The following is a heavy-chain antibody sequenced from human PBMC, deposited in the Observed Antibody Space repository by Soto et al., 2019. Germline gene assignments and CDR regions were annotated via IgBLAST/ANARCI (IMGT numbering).Heavy chain of an antibody. V-gene: IGHV1-69*12. CDR2: IIPIFGTA. CDR3: ARDRPYCSGGSCYPGTFDY. Sequence: QVQLVQSGAEVKKPGSSVKVSCKASGGTFSSYAISWVRQAPGQGLEWMGGIIPIFGTANYAQKCQGRVTITADESTSTAYMELSSLRSEDTAVYYCARDRPYCSGGSCYPGTFDYWGQGTLVTVSS. D-gene: IGHD2-15*01. CDR1: GGTFSSYA. J-gene: IGHJ4*02.